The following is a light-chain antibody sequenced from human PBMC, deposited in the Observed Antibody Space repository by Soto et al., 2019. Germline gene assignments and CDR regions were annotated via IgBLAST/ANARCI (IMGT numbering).Light chain of an antibody. CDR3: SSFGGGNKVL. Sequence: QSVPTQPPSASGSPGQSVTISCTGTSSDVGGYNFVSWYQQHPGKVPKLVIFEVSKRPSGVPDRFSGSKSGNTAFLTVSGLQAEDEADYYCSSFGGGNKVLFGGGTKLTVL. V-gene: IGLV2-8*01. CDR2: EVS. CDR1: SSDVGGYNF. J-gene: IGLJ3*02.